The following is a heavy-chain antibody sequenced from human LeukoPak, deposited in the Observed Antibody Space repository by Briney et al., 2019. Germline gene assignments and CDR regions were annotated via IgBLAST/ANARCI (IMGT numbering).Heavy chain of an antibody. J-gene: IGHJ6*03. CDR2: IKQDGSEK. D-gene: IGHD6-25*01. CDR1: GFTFSSYW. Sequence: PGGSLRLSRAASGFTFSSYWMSWVRQAPGKGLEWVANIKQDGSEKYYVDSVKGRFTISRDNAKNSLYLQMNSLRAEDTAVYYCARPKFSDFYYYMDVWGKGTTVTVSS. CDR3: ARPKFSDFYYYMDV. V-gene: IGHV3-7*01.